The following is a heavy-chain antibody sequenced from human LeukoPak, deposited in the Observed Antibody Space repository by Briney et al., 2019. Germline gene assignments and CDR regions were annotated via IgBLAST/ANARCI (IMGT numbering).Heavy chain of an antibody. CDR3: ARGFYGAGSHFDY. Sequence: SETLSLTCAVSGGSISSGDFPWSWIRQPPGKGLEWIGYIFLTGHASYNPSLKSRVTLSVDMSKNQLSLRITSVTAADTAVYYCARGFYGAGSHFDYWGQGTLVTVSS. V-gene: IGHV4-30-2*01. J-gene: IGHJ4*02. CDR2: IFLTGHA. D-gene: IGHD3-10*01. CDR1: GGSISSGDFP.